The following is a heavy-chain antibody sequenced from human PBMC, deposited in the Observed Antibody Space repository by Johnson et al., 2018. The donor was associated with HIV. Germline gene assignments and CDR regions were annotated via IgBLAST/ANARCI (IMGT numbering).Heavy chain of an antibody. J-gene: IGHJ3*02. CDR2: ISGSGGST. D-gene: IGHD5-18*01. V-gene: IGHV3-23*04. Sequence: VQLVESGGGLVQPGRSLRLSCAASGFIFDDYGLNWVRQGPGKGLEWVSAISGSGGSTYYADSVKGRFTIYRDNSKNTLYLQMNSLRAEDTAVYYCTRLPSGYSRDAFDIWGQGTMVTVSS. CDR1: GFIFDDYG. CDR3: TRLPSGYSRDAFDI.